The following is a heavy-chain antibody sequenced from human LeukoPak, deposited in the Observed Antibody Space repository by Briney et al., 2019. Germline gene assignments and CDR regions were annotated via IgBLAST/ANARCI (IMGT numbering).Heavy chain of an antibody. CDR2: ISSSSSYI. D-gene: IGHD2-15*01. CDR1: GFTFSSYS. V-gene: IGHV3-21*01. Sequence: PGGSLRLSCAASGFTFSSYSMNWVRQAPGKGLEWVSSISSSSSYIYYADSVKGRFTISRDNAKNSLYPQMNSLRAEDTAVYYCARYCSGGSCYNGFDYWGQGTLVTVSS. CDR3: ARYCSGGSCYNGFDY. J-gene: IGHJ4*02.